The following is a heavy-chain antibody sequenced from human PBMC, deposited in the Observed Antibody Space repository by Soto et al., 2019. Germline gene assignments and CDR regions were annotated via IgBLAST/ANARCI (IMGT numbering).Heavy chain of an antibody. Sequence: GRSLRLSGAASGFTFSSYAMHWGRQAPGKGLEWVAVKSYDGSNKYNADFVKGRFTISRDNSKNMLYLQMNRLREEDTAVYYCASVYYYDRYFDYWGQGTLVTVSS. V-gene: IGHV3-30-3*01. J-gene: IGHJ4*02. CDR1: GFTFSSYA. CDR2: KSYDGSNK. D-gene: IGHD3-22*01. CDR3: ASVYYYDRYFDY.